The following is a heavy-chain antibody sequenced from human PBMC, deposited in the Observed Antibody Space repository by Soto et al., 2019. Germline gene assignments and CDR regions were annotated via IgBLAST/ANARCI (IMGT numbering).Heavy chain of an antibody. V-gene: IGHV4-4*02. D-gene: IGHD3-22*01. CDR2: IYHSGST. CDR1: GGSISSSNW. J-gene: IGHJ3*02. Sequence: QVQLQESGPGLVKPSGTLSLTCAVSGGSISSSNWWSWVRQPPGKGLEWIGEIYHSGSTNYNPSLKSRVTISVDTSKNQFPLKLSFVTAADTAVYYCARKDYYDSSGYYRDAFDIWGQGTMVTVSS. CDR3: ARKDYYDSSGYYRDAFDI.